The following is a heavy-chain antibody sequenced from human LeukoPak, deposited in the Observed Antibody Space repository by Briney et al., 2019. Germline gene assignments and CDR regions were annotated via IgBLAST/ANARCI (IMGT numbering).Heavy chain of an antibody. V-gene: IGHV2-5*02. D-gene: IGHD6-6*01. CDR2: IYWDDDQ. CDR1: GFSLSTSGVG. J-gene: IGHJ4*02. Sequence: SGPTLAKPTQTLTLTCTFSGFSLSTSGVGVGWIRQPPGKALEWVALIYWDDDQRYSPSLKSRVTITKDTSKNQVVLTMTNMDPVDTAIYYCAHKYSRPSYFDSWGQGMLVTVSS. CDR3: AHKYSRPSYFDS.